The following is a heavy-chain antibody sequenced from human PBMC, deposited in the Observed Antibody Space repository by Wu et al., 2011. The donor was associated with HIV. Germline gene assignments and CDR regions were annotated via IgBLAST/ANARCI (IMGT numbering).Heavy chain of an antibody. CDR3: ASQPPSMIRGIIYNWFES. J-gene: IGHJ5*01. Sequence: QVQLVQSGAEVKKPGSSVKVSCKASGGTFSRYAINWVRQAPGQGLEWMGGIIPIFGTAKYVQKFQGRVTITADKSTSTAYMELSSLTSEDTAVYYCASQPPSMIRGIIYNWFESWGQGTQVTVSS. CDR2: IIPIFGTA. D-gene: IGHD3-10*01. V-gene: IGHV1-69*14. CDR1: GGTFSRYA.